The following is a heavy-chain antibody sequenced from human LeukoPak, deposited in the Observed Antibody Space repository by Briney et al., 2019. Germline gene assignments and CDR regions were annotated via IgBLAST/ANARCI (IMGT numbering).Heavy chain of an antibody. V-gene: IGHV3-23*01. D-gene: IGHD6-19*01. CDR3: AKRLAMTGTYHFDY. CDR1: GFTFSSYA. J-gene: IGHJ4*02. Sequence: PGGSLRLSCAASGFTFSSYAMSWVRQAPGKGLEWVSTISGSGGSTYCADSVKGRFTISRDNSKNTLYLQMNSLRAEDTAVYYCAKRLAMTGTYHFDYWGQGTLVTVSS. CDR2: ISGSGGST.